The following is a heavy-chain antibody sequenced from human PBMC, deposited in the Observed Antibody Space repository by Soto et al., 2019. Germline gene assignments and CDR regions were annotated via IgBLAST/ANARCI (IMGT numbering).Heavy chain of an antibody. V-gene: IGHV3-30*18. CDR3: AKDFETEQQLVYYYGMDV. J-gene: IGHJ6*02. CDR1: GFTFSTYG. CDR2: MSYDGTKQ. Sequence: PGGSLRLSCAASGFTFSTYGMHWVRQAPGKGLEWVAAMSYDGTKQYYVDSVKGRFTISRDNSRNTLYLQMNSLRAEDTAVYYCAKDFETEQQLVYYYGMDVWGQGTTVTVSS. D-gene: IGHD6-13*01.